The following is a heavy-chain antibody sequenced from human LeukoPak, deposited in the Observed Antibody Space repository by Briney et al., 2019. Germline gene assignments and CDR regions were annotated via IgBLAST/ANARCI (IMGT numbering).Heavy chain of an antibody. CDR2: IDASGGST. J-gene: IGHJ5*02. CDR3: AKGSGSGWYRWFAP. V-gene: IGHV3-23*01. Sequence: PGGSLRLSCAASGFTFSSYAMSWVRQAPGKGLEWVSSIDASGGSTYYADSVKGRFTISRDNSKNTLFLRMSSLRAEDTAVYYCAKGSGSGWYRWFAPWGQGTLVTVSS. CDR1: GFTFSSYA. D-gene: IGHD6-19*01.